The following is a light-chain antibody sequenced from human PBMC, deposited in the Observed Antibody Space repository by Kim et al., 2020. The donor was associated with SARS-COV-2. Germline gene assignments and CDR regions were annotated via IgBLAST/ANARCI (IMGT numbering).Light chain of an antibody. CDR1: KLGDKY. CDR3: QAWDSSTGV. Sequence: VSPGQTASLTCSGDKLGDKYACWYQQKPGQSPVLVIYQDNKRPSGIPERFSGSNSGNTATLTISGTQAMDEADYYCQAWDSSTGVFGTATKVTVL. CDR2: QDN. J-gene: IGLJ1*01. V-gene: IGLV3-1*01.